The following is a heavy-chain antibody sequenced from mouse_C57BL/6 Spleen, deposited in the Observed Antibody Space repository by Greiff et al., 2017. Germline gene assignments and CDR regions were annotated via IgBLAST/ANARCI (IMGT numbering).Heavy chain of an antibody. CDR3: ARGDYGSRYFDY. D-gene: IGHD1-1*01. J-gene: IGHJ2*01. V-gene: IGHV1-53*01. Sequence: VQLQQSGTELVKPGASVKLSCKASGYTFTSYWMHWVKQRPGQGLEWIGNINPSNGGTNYNEKFKSKATLTVDKSSSTAYMQLSSLTSEDSAVYYCARGDYGSRYFDYWGQGTTLTVSS. CDR1: GYTFTSYW. CDR2: INPSNGGT.